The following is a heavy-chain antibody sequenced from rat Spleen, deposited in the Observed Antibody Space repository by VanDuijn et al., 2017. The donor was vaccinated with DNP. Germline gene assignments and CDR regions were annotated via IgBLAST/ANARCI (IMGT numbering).Heavy chain of an antibody. CDR1: GFTFNNYW. Sequence: EVQLVESGGDLVQPGRSLKLSCVASGFTFNNYWMTWIRQVPGKGLEWVASITSSGGSTYYPDSVKGRFTISRDNAKNTLYLQMNSLRSEDTATYYCARSLYYYSGDYFDYWGQGVMVTVSS. CDR3: ARSLYYYSGDYFDY. V-gene: IGHV5-31*01. CDR2: ITSSGGST. J-gene: IGHJ2*01. D-gene: IGHD1-1*01.